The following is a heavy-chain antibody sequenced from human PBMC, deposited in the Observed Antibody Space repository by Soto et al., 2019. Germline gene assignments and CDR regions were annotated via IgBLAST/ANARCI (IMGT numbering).Heavy chain of an antibody. CDR3: AKDPRMATVTTDYFDY. D-gene: IGHD4-17*01. CDR1: GFNFSSYD. CDR2: ISGSGGTT. Sequence: EVQLLESGGALVQSGGSLRLSCAVSGFNFSSYDMSWVRQAPGKGLEWVSAISGSGGTTYYADSVKGRFTISRDNSKNALYLQMNSLSAEDTAVYYCAKDPRMATVTTDYFDYWGQGTLVTVSS. V-gene: IGHV3-23*01. J-gene: IGHJ4*02.